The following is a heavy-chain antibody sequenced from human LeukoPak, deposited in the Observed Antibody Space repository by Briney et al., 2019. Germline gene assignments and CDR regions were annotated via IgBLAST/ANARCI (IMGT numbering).Heavy chain of an antibody. V-gene: IGHV3-23*01. J-gene: IGHJ3*01. D-gene: IGHD3-3*01. CDR3: AKGENYDFWSGLVGAFDF. CDR2: ISGYGDST. CDR1: GFTFSSYS. Sequence: PGGSLRLSCAASGFTFSSYSMNWVRQAPGKGLEWVSVISGYGDSTYYADSVKGRFTISRDNFKNTVYLQMNSLRADDTAVYFCAKGENYDFWSGLVGAFDFWGQGTMVTVSS.